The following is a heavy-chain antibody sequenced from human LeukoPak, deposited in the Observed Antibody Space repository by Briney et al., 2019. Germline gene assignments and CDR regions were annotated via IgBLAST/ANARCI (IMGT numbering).Heavy chain of an antibody. CDR2: IGPTGTDR. CDR3: ATETIGRHYDY. CDR1: GFTFSSCG. Sequence: KPGGSLRLSCAAPGFTFSSCGFNWVRQVPGKGLEWVSSIGPTGTDRYYADSVRGRFTISRDNAKNSMYLQMDSLRDEDTAVYYCATETIGRHYDYWGQGTLLTVSS. D-gene: IGHD1-14*01. J-gene: IGHJ4*02. V-gene: IGHV3-21*01.